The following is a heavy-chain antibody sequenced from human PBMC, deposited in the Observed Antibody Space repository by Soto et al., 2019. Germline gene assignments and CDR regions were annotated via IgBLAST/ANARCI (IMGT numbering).Heavy chain of an antibody. CDR1: GFTFSSYA. J-gene: IGHJ4*02. V-gene: IGHV3-30-3*01. CDR3: ARDPNYDILTGYFDY. D-gene: IGHD3-9*01. CDR2: ISYDGSNK. Sequence: PGGSLRLSCAASGFTFSSYAMHWVRQAPGKGLEWVAVISYDGSNKYYADSVKGRFTISRDNSKNTLYLQMNSLRAEDTAVYYCARDPNYDILTGYFDYWGQGTLVTVSS.